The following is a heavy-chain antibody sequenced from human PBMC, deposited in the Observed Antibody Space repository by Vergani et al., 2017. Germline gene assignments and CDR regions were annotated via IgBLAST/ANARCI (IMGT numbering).Heavy chain of an antibody. J-gene: IGHJ4*02. CDR2: LGKRDFGGTR. CDR3: SGPWYSNGQRDS. CDR1: GFSFGDDA. Sequence: EVQLVDSGGGLVQPGQSLRLSCTPSGFSFGDDALTWVRQVPGKGLEWVAFLGKRDFGGTRQYAPSVRGRFTISRDDSKSVAYLDMNNLKDEDTAIYYCSGPWYSNGQRDSWGQGTLVIVSS. V-gene: IGHV3-49*04. D-gene: IGHD4-11*01.